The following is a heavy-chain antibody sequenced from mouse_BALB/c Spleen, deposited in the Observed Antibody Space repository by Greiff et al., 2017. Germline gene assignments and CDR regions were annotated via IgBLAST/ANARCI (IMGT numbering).Heavy chain of an antibody. D-gene: IGHD1-1*02. V-gene: IGHV1-4*02. CDR2: INPSSGYT. Sequence: QVQLQQSAAELARPGASVKMSCKASGYTFTSYTMHWVKQRPGQGLEWIGYINPSSGYTEYNQKFKDKTTLTADKSSSTAYMQLSSLTSEDSAVYYCARYSYESYFDYWGQGTTLTVSS. J-gene: IGHJ2*01. CDR3: ARYSYESYFDY. CDR1: GYTFTSYT.